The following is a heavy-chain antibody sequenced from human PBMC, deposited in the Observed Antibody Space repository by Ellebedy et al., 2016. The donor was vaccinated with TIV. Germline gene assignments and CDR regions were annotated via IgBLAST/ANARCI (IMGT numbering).Heavy chain of an antibody. CDR2: IIPVVGSA. V-gene: IGHV1-69*13. CDR1: GGTFGNYA. CDR3: ARDFLRAPDGSGTYNNWLHP. J-gene: IGHJ5*02. Sequence: SVKVSXXASGGTFGNYAIHWVRQAPGQGLEWMGAIIPVVGSANYAQKFQYRVTIMADDSTGTAYMELSSLRSEDTAVYYCARDFLRAPDGSGTYNNWLHPWGQGTLVTVSS. D-gene: IGHD3-10*01.